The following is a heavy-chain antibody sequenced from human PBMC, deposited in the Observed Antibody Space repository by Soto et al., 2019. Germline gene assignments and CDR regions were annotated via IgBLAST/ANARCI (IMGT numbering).Heavy chain of an antibody. CDR2: ISGSGGST. CDR1: GFTFSSYA. V-gene: IGHV3-23*01. J-gene: IGHJ4*02. D-gene: IGHD6-19*01. Sequence: EVRLLESGGGLVQPGGSQRLSCTASGFTFSSYALSWVRQAPGKGLEWVSSISGSGGSTYYADSVKGRVTISRVNSKNTLYLQMSSLRAEDTAVYYCAKESLKTPVTGPVDCWGQGTVVTVSS. CDR3: AKESLKTPVTGPVDC.